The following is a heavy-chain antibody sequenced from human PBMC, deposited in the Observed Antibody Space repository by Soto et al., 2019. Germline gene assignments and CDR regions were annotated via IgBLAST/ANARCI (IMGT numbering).Heavy chain of an antibody. CDR3: ARAHRYYYYYMHV. CDR2: IYYSGST. CDR1: GGSISSYY. J-gene: IGHJ6*03. Sequence: SETLSLTCTVSGGSISSYYWSWIRQPPGKGLEWIGYIYYSGSTNYNPSLKSRVTISVDTSKNQFSLKLSSVTAADTAVYYCARAHRYYYYYMHVWGKGPTVTVSS. V-gene: IGHV4-59*01.